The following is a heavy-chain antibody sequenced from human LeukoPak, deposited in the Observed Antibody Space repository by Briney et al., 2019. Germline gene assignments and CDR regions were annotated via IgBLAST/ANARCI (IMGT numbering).Heavy chain of an antibody. D-gene: IGHD3-3*01. CDR3: ARDRVNEITIFGVVSEGAFDI. J-gene: IGHJ3*02. Sequence: ASVKVSCKASAYTFTTHDITWVRQAPGLGLEWMGWISTYNGNTKYAQTLQGRVTMTRDTSTSTVYMELSSLRSEDTAVYYCARDRVNEITIFGVVSEGAFDIWGQGTMVTVSS. CDR1: AYTFTTHD. CDR2: ISTYNGNT. V-gene: IGHV1-18*01.